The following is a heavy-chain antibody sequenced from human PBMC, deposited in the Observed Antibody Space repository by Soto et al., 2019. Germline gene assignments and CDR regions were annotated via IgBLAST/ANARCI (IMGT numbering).Heavy chain of an antibody. Sequence: SETLSLTCTVSGGSISSYSLTWIRQPTGTRLEWIGYIYYSGSTNYNPSLKSRVTISVDTSKNQFSLKLSSVTAEDTAVYYCVRGRGLDGSPYYYYYGMDVWGRGTTVTVSS. D-gene: IGHD3-16*01. CDR1: GGSISSYS. V-gene: IGHV4-59*01. J-gene: IGHJ6*02. CDR2: IYYSGST. CDR3: VRGRGLDGSPYYYYYGMDV.